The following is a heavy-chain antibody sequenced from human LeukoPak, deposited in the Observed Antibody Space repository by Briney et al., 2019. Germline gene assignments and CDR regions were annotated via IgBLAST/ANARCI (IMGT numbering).Heavy chain of an antibody. CDR1: GFTFSSYG. Sequence: PGGSLRLSCAASGFTFSSYGMHWVRQAPGKGLEWVAFIRHDGTNKYYADSVKGRFTISRDNSKNTMYLQMNSLRAEDTAVYFCATGRDTAMVRLDYWGQGTLVTVSS. CDR2: IRHDGTNK. V-gene: IGHV3-30*02. D-gene: IGHD5-18*01. CDR3: ATGRDTAMVRLDY. J-gene: IGHJ4*02.